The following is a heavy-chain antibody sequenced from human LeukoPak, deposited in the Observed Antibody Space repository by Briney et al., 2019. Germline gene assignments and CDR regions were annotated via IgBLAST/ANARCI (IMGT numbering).Heavy chain of an antibody. D-gene: IGHD2-15*01. V-gene: IGHV3-74*01. Sequence: GGSLRLSCAASGFSFSSYWMHWVRQAPGKGLVWVSRISSDGSIINYADSVKGRFTISRDNAKNTLYLQMNSLRVEDTAVYYCARAHSGRLPLYFDYWGQGTLVTVSS. J-gene: IGHJ4*02. CDR2: ISSDGSII. CDR3: ARAHSGRLPLYFDY. CDR1: GFSFSSYW.